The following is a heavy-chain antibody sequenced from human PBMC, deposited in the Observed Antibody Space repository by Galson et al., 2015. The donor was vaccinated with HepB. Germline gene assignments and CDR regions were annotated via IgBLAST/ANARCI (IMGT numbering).Heavy chain of an antibody. CDR2: ISAYNRYT. D-gene: IGHD2-15*01. CDR3: ARGALVAVVRGTLNNWFDP. Sequence: SVKVSCKASGYTFTSYYMHWVRQAPGQGLEWMGWISAYNRYTTYAQKFQGRVTMTTDTSTSTAYMELRSLRSDDTAVYYCARGALVAVVRGTLNNWFDPWGQGTLVTVSS. V-gene: IGHV1-18*04. J-gene: IGHJ5*02. CDR1: GYTFTSYY.